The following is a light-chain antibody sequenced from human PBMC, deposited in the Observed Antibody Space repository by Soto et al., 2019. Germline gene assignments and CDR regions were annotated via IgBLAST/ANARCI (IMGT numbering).Light chain of an antibody. CDR3: SSYRSSSTYV. V-gene: IGLV2-14*01. CDR1: SSDVGSYNY. Sequence: QSALTQPASVSGSPGQSITISCTGTSSDVGSYNYVSWHQQHPGQAPKLIIYEVTNRASDIPDRFSASKSGNTASLTISGLQAGDEADYYCSSYRSSSTYVFGPGTKLTVL. J-gene: IGLJ1*01. CDR2: EVT.